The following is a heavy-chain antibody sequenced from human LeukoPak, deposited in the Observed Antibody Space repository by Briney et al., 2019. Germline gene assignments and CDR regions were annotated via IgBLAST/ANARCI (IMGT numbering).Heavy chain of an antibody. CDR3: TRERRGGYHAFES. J-gene: IGHJ4*02. CDR2: ITTSGSST. Sequence: GGSLRLSCVVSGFSLSDYYMSWVRQAPGKQREWISYITTSGSSTDYADSVKGRFTISRDTAKNSVVLQMDSLRAEDTAVYYCTRERRGGYHAFESWGQGTLVSVSS. D-gene: IGHD3-16*01. CDR1: GFSLSDYY. V-gene: IGHV3-11*01.